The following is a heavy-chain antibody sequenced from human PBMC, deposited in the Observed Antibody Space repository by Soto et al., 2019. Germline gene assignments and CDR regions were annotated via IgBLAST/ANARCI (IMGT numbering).Heavy chain of an antibody. J-gene: IGHJ3*02. CDR3: ARVGGYTVAYDAVDI. CDR2: IIPILGIA. V-gene: IGHV1-69*02. CDR1: GGTFSSYT. Sequence: QVQLVQSGAEVKKPGSSVKVSCKASGGTFSSYTISWVRQAPGQGLEWMGRIIPILGIANYAQKFQGRVTITADKSTSTAYMELSSLRSEDTAVYYCARVGGYTVAYDAVDIWGQGTMVTVSS. D-gene: IGHD1-26*01.